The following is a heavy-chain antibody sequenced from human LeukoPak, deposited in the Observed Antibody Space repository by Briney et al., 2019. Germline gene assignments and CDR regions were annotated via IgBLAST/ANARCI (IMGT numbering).Heavy chain of an antibody. Sequence: PSETLSLTCTVSGGSISSGGYYWSWIRQHPGKGLEWIGYIYYSGSTYYNPSLKSRVTISVDTSKNQFSLKLSSVTAADTAVYYCAGIVGAIPMGYFDYWGQGTLVTVSS. CDR1: GGSISSGGYY. V-gene: IGHV4-31*03. D-gene: IGHD1-26*01. CDR2: IYYSGST. CDR3: AGIVGAIPMGYFDY. J-gene: IGHJ4*02.